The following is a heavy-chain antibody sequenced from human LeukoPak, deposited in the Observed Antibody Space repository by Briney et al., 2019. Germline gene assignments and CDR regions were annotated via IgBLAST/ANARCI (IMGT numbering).Heavy chain of an antibody. Sequence: GGSLRLSCAASGFTFSNYAMSWVRQAPGKGLEWVSAISGSGGSTYYADSVKGRFTISRDNSKNTLYLQRNSLRAEDAAVYYCAKRVVTTITVGFDYWGQGTLVTVSS. CDR3: AKRVVTTITVGFDY. D-gene: IGHD5-24*01. J-gene: IGHJ4*02. V-gene: IGHV3-23*01. CDR2: ISGSGGST. CDR1: GFTFSNYA.